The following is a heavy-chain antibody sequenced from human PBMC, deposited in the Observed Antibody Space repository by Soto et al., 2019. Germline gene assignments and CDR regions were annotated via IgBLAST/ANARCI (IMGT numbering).Heavy chain of an antibody. CDR2: ISAYNGNT. V-gene: IGHV1-18*01. D-gene: IGHD6-13*01. CDR1: GYTFTSYG. Sequence: QVQLVQSGAEVKKPGASVKVSCKASGYTFTSYGISWVRQATGQGLEWMGWISAYNGNTKYAQKFQGRVTMTTDTATSTADMEVRSLRSDDTAVYYCATDAAAGLNDSWCQGTLVTVSS. J-gene: IGHJ4*02. CDR3: ATDAAAGLNDS.